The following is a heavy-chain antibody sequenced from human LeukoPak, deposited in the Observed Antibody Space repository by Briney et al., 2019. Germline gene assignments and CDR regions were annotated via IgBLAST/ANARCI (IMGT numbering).Heavy chain of an antibody. D-gene: IGHD6-13*01. CDR1: GYSLTSYW. V-gene: IGHV5-51*01. CDR3: ARPAYSSSWPPYYFDY. Sequence: GESLKISCKGSGYSLTSYWIGWVRQMPGKGLEWMGIIYPGDSDTRYSPSFQGQVTISADKSISTAYLQWSSLKASDTAMYYCARPAYSSSWPPYYFDYWGQGTLVTVSS. CDR2: IYPGDSDT. J-gene: IGHJ4*02.